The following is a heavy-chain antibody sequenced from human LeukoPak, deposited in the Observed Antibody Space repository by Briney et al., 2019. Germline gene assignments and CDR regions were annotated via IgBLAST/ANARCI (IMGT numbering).Heavy chain of an antibody. D-gene: IGHD3-9*01. J-gene: IGHJ3*02. Sequence: GGSLRLSCAASGFTFSSYAMSWVRQAPGKGLEWVSAISGSGGSTYYADSVKGRFTISRDNSKNTLYLQMNSLRAEDTAVYYCEKALVRVDAFDIWGQGTMVTVSS. CDR1: GFTFSSYA. CDR3: EKALVRVDAFDI. V-gene: IGHV3-23*01. CDR2: ISGSGGST.